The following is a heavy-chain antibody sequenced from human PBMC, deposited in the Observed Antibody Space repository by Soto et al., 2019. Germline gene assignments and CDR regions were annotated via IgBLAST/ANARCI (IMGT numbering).Heavy chain of an antibody. Sequence: GGSLRLSCAASGFPFSRYDMDWVRQATGKGLEWVSTIGTDGDTYFPDSVKGRFTISRENAKNSLYLQMNGLRAEDTAVYYRARVNKVAAAGSYYYAMDVWGQGTTVTVSS. D-gene: IGHD6-13*01. CDR1: GFPFSRYD. V-gene: IGHV3-13*01. CDR2: IGTDGDT. CDR3: ARVNKVAAAGSYYYAMDV. J-gene: IGHJ6*02.